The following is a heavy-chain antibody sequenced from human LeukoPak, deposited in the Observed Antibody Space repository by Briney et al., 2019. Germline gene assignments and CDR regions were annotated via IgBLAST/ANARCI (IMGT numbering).Heavy chain of an antibody. CDR3: ARLTVMIVVIILRG. J-gene: IGHJ4*02. CDR2: IYYSGST. Sequence: SETLSLTCTVSGGSISSYYWSWIRQPPEKGLEWIGYIYYSGSTNYNPSLKSRVTISVDTSKNQFSLKLSSVTAADTAVYYCARLTVMIVVIILRGWGQGTLVTVSS. D-gene: IGHD3-22*01. CDR1: GGSISSYY. V-gene: IGHV4-59*08.